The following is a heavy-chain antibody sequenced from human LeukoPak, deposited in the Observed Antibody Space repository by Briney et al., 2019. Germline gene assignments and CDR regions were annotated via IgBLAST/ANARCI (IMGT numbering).Heavy chain of an antibody. CDR2: FDPEDGET. CDR3: ATSYSSSDWFDP. J-gene: IGHJ5*02. Sequence: GASVKVSCKASGYTFTGYYMHWVRQAPGKGLEWMGGFDPEDGETIYAQKFQGRVTMTEDTSTDTAYMELSSLRSEDTAVYYCATSYSSSDWFDPWGQGTLVTVSS. D-gene: IGHD6-6*01. CDR1: GYTFTGYY. V-gene: IGHV1-24*01.